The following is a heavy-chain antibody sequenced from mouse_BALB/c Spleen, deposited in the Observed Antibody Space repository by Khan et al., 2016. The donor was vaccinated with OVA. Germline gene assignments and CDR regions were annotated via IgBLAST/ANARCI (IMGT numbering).Heavy chain of an antibody. D-gene: IGHD2-3*01. CDR1: GYSITSDYV. V-gene: IGHV3-2*02. CDR2: KNYSGST. J-gene: IGHJ4*01. CDR3: ASDGSRYNYAMDY. Sequence: VQLQQSGPGLVNPSPSLTLTCTATGYSITSDYVWYWIRQFPGNKLERMGYKNYSGSTNYNPAFKSRTSITRDTSNNQSFLQLNSMTTEDTATYYGASDGSRYNYAMDYWGQGTSVTVSS.